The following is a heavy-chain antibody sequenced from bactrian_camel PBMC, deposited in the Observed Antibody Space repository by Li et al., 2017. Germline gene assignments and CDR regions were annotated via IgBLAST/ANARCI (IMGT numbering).Heavy chain of an antibody. CDR2: IYIGGDNR. Sequence: VQLVESGGGSVEAGGSLRLSCQASGTTYMRNCMAWFRQAPGKEREGVAAIYIGGDNRYYGDSVKGRFTVSRGDGGNTLMLQMDSLKPEDTHMYYCAAKGGWACSLESTFNYWGQGTQVTVS. CDR1: GTTYMRNC. J-gene: IGHJ4*01. CDR3: AAKGGWACSLESTFNY. V-gene: IGHV3S31*01. D-gene: IGHD5*01.